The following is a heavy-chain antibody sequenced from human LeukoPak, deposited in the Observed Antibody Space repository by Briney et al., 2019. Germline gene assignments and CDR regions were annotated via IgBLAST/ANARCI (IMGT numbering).Heavy chain of an antibody. CDR1: GGSISSSSYY. J-gene: IGHJ4*02. Sequence: PSETLPLTCSVSGGSISSSSYYWGWIRQPPGKGLERIGTIYYSGSTYYNPSLKSRVTISVDTSKNQFSLKLGSVTAADTAVYYCARQTYGSGSYYNLDCWGQGTLITVSS. CDR2: IYYSGST. V-gene: IGHV4-39*01. D-gene: IGHD3-10*01. CDR3: ARQTYGSGSYYNLDC.